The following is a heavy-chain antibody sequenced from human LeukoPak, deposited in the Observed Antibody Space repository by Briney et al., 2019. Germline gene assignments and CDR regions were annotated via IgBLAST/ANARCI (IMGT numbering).Heavy chain of an antibody. V-gene: IGHV3-23*01. J-gene: IGHJ4*02. CDR1: GFTFYKYA. Sequence: GGSLRLSCAASGFTFYKYAMSWARQAPGKGLEWVSTISPDGGGTYYSDSVKGRFTISRDNFKNTLSLQMNSLRVEDTAVYYCDAADYWGQGTLVIVSS. CDR2: ISPDGGGT. CDR3: DAADY.